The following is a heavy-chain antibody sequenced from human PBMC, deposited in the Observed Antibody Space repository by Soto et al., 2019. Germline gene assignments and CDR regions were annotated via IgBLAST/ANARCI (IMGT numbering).Heavy chain of an antibody. D-gene: IGHD2-2*03. Sequence: SETLSLTCTASGGSLSSGFWSWFRQPPGKGLEWIGFIFYNGGTNYNPTLKNRIAISVDTSKNQFSLKLNSVTAADTAVYYCARHGWQVLPFFDFWGHGSLVTVS. CDR2: IFYNGGT. J-gene: IGHJ4*01. CDR3: ARHGWQVLPFFDF. V-gene: IGHV4-59*08. CDR1: GGSLSSGF.